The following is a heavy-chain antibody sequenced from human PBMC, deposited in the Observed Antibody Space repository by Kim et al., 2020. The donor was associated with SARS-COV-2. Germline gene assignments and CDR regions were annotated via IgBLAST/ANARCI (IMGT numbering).Heavy chain of an antibody. CDR3: ARITGTIVFDY. V-gene: IGHV1-69*01. CDR2: TA. J-gene: IGHJ4*02. D-gene: IGHD1-7*01. Sequence: TANYAQKFPGRVTITADESTSTAYMELISLRSEDTAVYYCARITGTIVFDYWGQGTLVTVSS.